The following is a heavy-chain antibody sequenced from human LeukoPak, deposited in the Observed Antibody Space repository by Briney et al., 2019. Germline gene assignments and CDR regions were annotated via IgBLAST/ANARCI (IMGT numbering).Heavy chain of an antibody. D-gene: IGHD5-18*01. CDR3: ASKQRGYSYGWNDY. CDR2: IYYSGST. V-gene: IGHV4-39*07. CDR1: GVSITSRSYY. J-gene: IGHJ4*02. Sequence: SETLSLTCPVSGVSITSRSYYWGWIRQPPGKGLEWIGNIYYSGSTNYNPSLKSRVTISVDTSKNQFSLKLSSVTAADTAVYYCASKQRGYSYGWNDYWGQGTLVTVSS.